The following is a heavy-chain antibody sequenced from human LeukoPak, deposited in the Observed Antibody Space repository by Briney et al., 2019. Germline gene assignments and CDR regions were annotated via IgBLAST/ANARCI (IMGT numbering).Heavy chain of an antibody. CDR2: ISSSGSTI. CDR3: ARRASGWDYYDSSGFDY. CDR1: GFTFSDYY. Sequence: GGSLRLSCAASGFTFSDYYMSWIRQAPGKGLEWVSYISSSGSTIYYADSVKGRFTISRDNAKNSLYPQMNSLRAEDTAVYYCARRASGWDYYDSSGFDYWGQGTLVTVSS. J-gene: IGHJ4*02. D-gene: IGHD3-22*01. V-gene: IGHV3-11*01.